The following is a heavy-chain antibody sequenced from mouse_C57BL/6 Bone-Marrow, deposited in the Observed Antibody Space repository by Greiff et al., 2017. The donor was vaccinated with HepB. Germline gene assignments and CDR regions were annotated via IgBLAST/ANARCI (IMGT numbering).Heavy chain of an antibody. V-gene: IGHV1-42*01. CDR3: ARSPGYFDV. J-gene: IGHJ1*03. Sequence: EVKLQESGPELVKPGASVKISCKASGYSFTGYYMNWVKQSPEKSLEWIGEINPSTGGTTYNQKFKAKATLTVDKSSSTAYMQLKSLTSEDSAVYYCARSPGYFDVWGTGTTVTVSS. CDR1: GYSFTGYY. CDR2: INPSTGGT.